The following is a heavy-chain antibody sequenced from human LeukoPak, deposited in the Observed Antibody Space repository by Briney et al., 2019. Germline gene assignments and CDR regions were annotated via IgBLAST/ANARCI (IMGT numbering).Heavy chain of an antibody. V-gene: IGHV1-69*13. Sequence: SVKVSCKASGGTFSSYAISWVRQAPGQGLEWMGGIIPIFGTANYAQKFQGRVTITADESTSTAYMELSSLRSEDTAVYYCARDQDIVVVVAARGGLDYWGQGTLVTVSS. D-gene: IGHD2-15*01. CDR3: ARDQDIVVVVAARGGLDY. J-gene: IGHJ4*02. CDR2: IIPIFGTA. CDR1: GGTFSSYA.